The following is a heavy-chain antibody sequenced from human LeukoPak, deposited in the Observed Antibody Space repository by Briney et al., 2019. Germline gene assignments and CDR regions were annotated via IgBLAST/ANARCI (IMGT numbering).Heavy chain of an antibody. Sequence: GGSLRLSCAASGFTFSSYAMHWVRQAPGKGLEWVAVISYDGSNKYYADSVKGRFTISRDNSKNTLYLQMNSLRAEDTAVYYCASEFSGFDPWGQGTLVTVSS. CDR1: GFTFSSYA. CDR2: ISYDGSNK. J-gene: IGHJ5*02. CDR3: ASEFSGFDP. V-gene: IGHV3-30-3*01.